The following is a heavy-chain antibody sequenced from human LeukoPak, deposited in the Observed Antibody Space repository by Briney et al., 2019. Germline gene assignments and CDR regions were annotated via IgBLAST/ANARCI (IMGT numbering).Heavy chain of an antibody. CDR1: GFSFSGYY. V-gene: IGHV4-34*01. Sequence: SETLSLTCAVYGFSFSGYYWSWIRQAPGKGLEWIGEINHSGSTNYNPSIKSRVTISVNTYKTQFSLNLTSVPEAETAVYYCERLYIGGYSRSTNYNWFDPWGQGTLVTVSS. CDR2: INHSGST. D-gene: IGHD6-13*01. CDR3: ERLYIGGYSRSTNYNWFDP. J-gene: IGHJ5*02.